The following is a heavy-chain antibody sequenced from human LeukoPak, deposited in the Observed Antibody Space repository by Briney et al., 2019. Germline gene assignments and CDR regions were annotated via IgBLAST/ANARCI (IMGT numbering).Heavy chain of an antibody. CDR2: IYPGDSDT. J-gene: IGHJ3*02. Sequence: GESLKISCKGSGYSFTNYWIGWVRQMSGKGLEWMGIIYPGDSDTRYSPSFQGQVTILADKSIGTAYLQWSSLKASDTAIYYCARPESPNDGFDIWGQGTMVTVSS. CDR3: ARPESPNDGFDI. CDR1: GYSFTNYW. V-gene: IGHV5-51*01.